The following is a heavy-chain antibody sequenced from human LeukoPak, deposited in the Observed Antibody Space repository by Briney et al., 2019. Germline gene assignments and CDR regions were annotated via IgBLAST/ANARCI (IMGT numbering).Heavy chain of an antibody. CDR1: GFTFSNYN. J-gene: IGHJ4*02. D-gene: IGHD3-16*02. CDR3: AKGGSYRSQPYFDY. CDR2: ITSSSTYI. V-gene: IGHV3-21*04. Sequence: GGSLRLSCAASGFTFSNYNMNWVRQAPGKGLEWVSSITSSSTYIYYADSVKGRFTISRDNSKNTVYLQMNSLRAEDTAVYYCAKGGSYRSQPYFDYWGQGTPVTVSS.